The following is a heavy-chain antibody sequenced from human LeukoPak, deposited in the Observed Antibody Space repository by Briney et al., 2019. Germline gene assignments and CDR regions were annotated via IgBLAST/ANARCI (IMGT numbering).Heavy chain of an antibody. J-gene: IGHJ4*02. CDR1: GFTFSSYS. CDR3: ARVAEAAAFDY. D-gene: IGHD6-13*01. CDR2: ISSSSRYI. V-gene: IGHV3-21*01. Sequence: GGSLRLFCAASGFTFSSYSMTWVRQAPGKGLEWVSSISSSSRYIYYADSMKGRFTISRDNAKNSLFLQMNSLRAEDTAVYYCARVAEAAAFDYWGQGTLVTVSS.